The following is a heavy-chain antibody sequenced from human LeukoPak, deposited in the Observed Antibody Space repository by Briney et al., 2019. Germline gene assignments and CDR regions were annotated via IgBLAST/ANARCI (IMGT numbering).Heavy chain of an antibody. D-gene: IGHD3-22*01. J-gene: IGHJ4*02. V-gene: IGHV3-21*01. Sequence: GGSLRLSCAASGFTFSSYSMNWVRQAPGKGLEWVSSISSSSSYIYYADSVKGRFTISRDNAKNSLYLQMNSLRAEDTAVYYCARDDYYDSSGGYYFDYWGQGTLVTVSS. CDR3: ARDDYYDSSGGYYFDY. CDR1: GFTFSSYS. CDR2: ISSSSSYI.